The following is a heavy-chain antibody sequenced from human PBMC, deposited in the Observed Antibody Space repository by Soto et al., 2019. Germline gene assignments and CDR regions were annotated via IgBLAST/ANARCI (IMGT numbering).Heavy chain of an antibody. CDR1: GYTFTSFA. Sequence: ASVKVSCKASGYTFTSFAMHWVRQAPGQRLEWMGWINAGNGNTKYSQSFQGRVTITRDTSANTAYMELRSLRSDDTAVYYCARVNRDYDFQKTYYYYMDVWGKGTTVTVSS. CDR2: INAGNGNT. CDR3: ARVNRDYDFQKTYYYYMDV. V-gene: IGHV1-3*01. D-gene: IGHD3-3*01. J-gene: IGHJ6*03.